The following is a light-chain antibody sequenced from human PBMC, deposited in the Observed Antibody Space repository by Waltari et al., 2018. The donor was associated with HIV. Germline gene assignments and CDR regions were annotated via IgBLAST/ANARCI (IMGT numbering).Light chain of an antibody. CDR3: CSYAGSSTPVV. V-gene: IGLV2-23*02. J-gene: IGLJ2*01. CDR2: EFS. CDR1: SSDVGRYNL. Sequence: QSALTQPASVSGSPGQSITISWTGTSSDVGRYNLVSWYQQHPGKAPKLMFYEFSKRPSGVSKRFSGSKSGNTAPLTISGLQAEDEADYYCCSYAGSSTPVVFGGGTKLTVL.